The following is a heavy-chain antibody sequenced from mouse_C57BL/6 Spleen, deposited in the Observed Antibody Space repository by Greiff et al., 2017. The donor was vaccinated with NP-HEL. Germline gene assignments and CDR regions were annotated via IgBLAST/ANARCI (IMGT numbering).Heavy chain of an antibody. CDR3: ARYEGDMDY. CDR1: GFTFTDYY. J-gene: IGHJ4*01. V-gene: IGHV7-3*01. Sequence: EVKLMESGGGLVQPGGSLSLSCAASGFTFTDYYMSWVRQPPGKALEWLGFIRNKANGYTTEYSASVKGRFTISRDNSQSILYLQMNALRAEDSATYYCARYEGDMDYWGQGTSVTVSS. CDR2: IRNKANGYTT.